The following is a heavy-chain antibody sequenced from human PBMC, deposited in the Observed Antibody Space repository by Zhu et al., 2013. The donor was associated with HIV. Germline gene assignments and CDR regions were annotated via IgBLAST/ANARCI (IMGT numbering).Heavy chain of an antibody. Sequence: QVQLVQSGAEVKKPGASVKVSCKASGYTFTGYYLHWVRQAPGQGLEWMGLINPSDGGTTYAQKFQGRLTMTTDTSTSTVYMELSGLKSEDTMVYYCARDFGISVAGTYYHGTDVVGPRDHGHRLL. J-gene: IGHJ6*02. CDR3: ARDFGISVAGTYYHGTDV. CDR2: INPSDGGT. CDR1: GYTFTGYY. D-gene: IGHD6-19*01. V-gene: IGHV1-46*01.